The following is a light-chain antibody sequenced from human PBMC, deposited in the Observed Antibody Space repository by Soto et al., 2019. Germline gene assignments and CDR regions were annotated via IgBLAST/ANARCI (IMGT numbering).Light chain of an antibody. Sequence: EIVMTQSPATLSVSPGGRATLSCRASQSLSSNLAWYQQKPGQAPRLLIYDASTRATGIPARFSGSGSGTEFTLTISSLQSEDSGVYYCLQYIHWRTFDQGTKVEIK. V-gene: IGKV3-15*01. CDR3: LQYIHWRT. CDR1: QSLSSN. CDR2: DAS. J-gene: IGKJ1*01.